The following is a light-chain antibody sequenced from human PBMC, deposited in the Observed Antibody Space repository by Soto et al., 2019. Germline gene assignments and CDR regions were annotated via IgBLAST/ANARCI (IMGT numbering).Light chain of an antibody. CDR2: RNN. CDR1: SSNIGSNY. J-gene: IGLJ1*01. Sequence: QSVLTQPPSASGTPGQRVTISCSGSSSNIGSNYVYWYQQLPGTAPKLLISRNNQRPSGVPDRFSGSKSGTSASLAISGPRSEDEADYYCAAWDDSLSTYVFGTGTKFTVL. V-gene: IGLV1-47*01. CDR3: AAWDDSLSTYV.